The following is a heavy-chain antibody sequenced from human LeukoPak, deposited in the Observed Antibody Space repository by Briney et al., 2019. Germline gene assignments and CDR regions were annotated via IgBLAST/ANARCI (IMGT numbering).Heavy chain of an antibody. CDR1: GFTFDDYA. CDR3: ARVSRDFYSNYYYYYGMDV. CDR2: ISWNSGSI. D-gene: IGHD4-11*01. Sequence: GRSLRLSCAASGFTFDDYAMHWVRQAPGKGLEWVSGISWNSGSIGYADSVKGRFTISRDNAKNSLYLQMNSLRAEDTAVYYCARVSRDFYSNYYYYYGMDVWGQGSTVTVSS. J-gene: IGHJ6*02. V-gene: IGHV3-9*01.